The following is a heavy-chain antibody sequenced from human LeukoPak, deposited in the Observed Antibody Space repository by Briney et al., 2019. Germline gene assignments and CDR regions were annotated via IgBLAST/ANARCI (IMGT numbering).Heavy chain of an antibody. Sequence: PSETLSLTCAVSGGSISSSNWWSWVRQAPGKGLEWVANINQDESEKYYVDSVKGRFTISRDNAKNSLYLQMNSLRAEDTAVYYCVRGIFRGWANSLGYWGQGTLVTVSS. CDR3: VRGIFRGWANSLGY. J-gene: IGHJ4*02. V-gene: IGHV3-7*04. CDR1: GGSISSSNW. CDR2: INQDESEK. D-gene: IGHD3-3*01.